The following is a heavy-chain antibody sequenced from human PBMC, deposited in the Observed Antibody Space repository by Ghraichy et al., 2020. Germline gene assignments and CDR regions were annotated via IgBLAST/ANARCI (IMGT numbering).Heavy chain of an antibody. CDR2: INQDGSEK. CDR1: GFTFTTYW. V-gene: IGHV3-7*04. CDR3: ARGVDGYYGLDV. J-gene: IGHJ6*02. D-gene: IGHD5-24*01. Sequence: GGSLRLSCAASGFTFTTYWLTWVRQAPGKGLEWVANINQDGSEKYSVDSVKGRFTISRDDTKNSLFLQMDSLRAEDTAVYYCARGVDGYYGLDVWGQGTTVTVSS.